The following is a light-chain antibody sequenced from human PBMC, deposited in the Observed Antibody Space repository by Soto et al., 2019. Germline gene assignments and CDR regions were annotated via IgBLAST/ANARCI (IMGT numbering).Light chain of an antibody. CDR2: AAS. V-gene: IGKV1-16*01. Sequence: DIQMTQSPSSLSASVGDRVTITCRASQGVSNYVAWFQKEPDKAPKSLIYAASSLRSGVPSRFSGSGSGTDFTLTINSLEPEDVATYYCQQYHTYPVTFGQGPRLEI. CDR1: QGVSNY. CDR3: QQYHTYPVT. J-gene: IGKJ5*01.